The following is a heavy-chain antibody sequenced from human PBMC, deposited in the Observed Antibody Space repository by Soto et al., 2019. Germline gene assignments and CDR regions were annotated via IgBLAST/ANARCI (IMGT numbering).Heavy chain of an antibody. CDR2: IIPIFGTA. CDR1: GGTFSSYA. V-gene: IGHV1-69*12. D-gene: IGHD2-2*01. J-gene: IGHJ5*02. CDR3: ARVEGYCISTSCYAHWFDP. Sequence: QVQLVQSGAEVKKPGSSVKVSCKASGGTFSSYAISWVRQAPGQGLEWMGGIIPIFGTANYAQKFQGRVTITAAESTSTAYMELSSLRSEDTAVYYCARVEGYCISTSCYAHWFDPWGQGTLVTVSS.